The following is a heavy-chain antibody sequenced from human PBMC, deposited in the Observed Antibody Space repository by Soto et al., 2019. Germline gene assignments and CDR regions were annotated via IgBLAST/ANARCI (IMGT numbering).Heavy chain of an antibody. V-gene: IGHV4-59*01. Sequence: SETLSLTCTVSGGSISGYYWNWIRQPPGKGLEWIGYISSSGSTNYNPSLKSRATISIDTSKNQFSLKLTSVTAADTAVYYCARGFCSDGSCYSRFFDYWGQGTLVTVSS. CDR2: ISSSGST. CDR3: ARGFCSDGSCYSRFFDY. CDR1: GGSISGYY. J-gene: IGHJ4*02. D-gene: IGHD2-15*01.